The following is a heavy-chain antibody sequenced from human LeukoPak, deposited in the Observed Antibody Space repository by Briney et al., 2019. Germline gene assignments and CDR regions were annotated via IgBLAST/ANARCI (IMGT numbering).Heavy chain of an antibody. CDR2: ISSSGSTI. V-gene: IGHV3-11*01. CDR1: GFTFGDYA. Sequence: KPGRSLRLSCTASGFTFGDYAMSWIRQAPGKGLEWVSYISSSGSTIYYADSVKGRFTISRDNAKNSLYLQMNSLRAEDTAVYYCARDLRGYNYLRQVDAFDIWGQGTMVTVSS. CDR3: ARDLRGYNYLRQVDAFDI. D-gene: IGHD5-24*01. J-gene: IGHJ3*02.